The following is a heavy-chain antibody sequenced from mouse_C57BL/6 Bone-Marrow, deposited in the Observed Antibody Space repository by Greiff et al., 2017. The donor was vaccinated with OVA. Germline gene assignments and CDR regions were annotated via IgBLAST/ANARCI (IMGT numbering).Heavy chain of an antibody. J-gene: IGHJ1*03. CDR2: SRNKANEYTT. CDR3: ARGYDYSSYWYFDV. CDR1: GFTFSDFY. Sequence: EVKVVESGGGLVQSGRSLRLSCATSGFTFSDFYMEWVRQAPGKGLEWIAASRNKANEYTTEYSASVKGRFIVSRDTSQSILYLQMNALRAEDTTIYYCARGYDYSSYWYFDVWGTGTTVTVSS. D-gene: IGHD2-4*01. V-gene: IGHV7-1*01.